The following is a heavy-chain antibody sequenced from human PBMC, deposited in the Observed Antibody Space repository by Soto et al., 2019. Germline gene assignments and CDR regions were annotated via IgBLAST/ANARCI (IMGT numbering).Heavy chain of an antibody. CDR1: GFTFSSYG. J-gene: IGHJ1*01. CDR3: ANSDYYDSSGYSGYFQH. V-gene: IGHV3-30*18. Sequence: PGGSLRLSCAASGFTFSSYGMHWVRQAPGKGLEWVAVISYDGSNKYYADSVKGRFTISRDNSKNTLYLQMNSLRAEDTAVYYCANSDYYDSSGYSGYFQHWGQGT. CDR2: ISYDGSNK. D-gene: IGHD3-22*01.